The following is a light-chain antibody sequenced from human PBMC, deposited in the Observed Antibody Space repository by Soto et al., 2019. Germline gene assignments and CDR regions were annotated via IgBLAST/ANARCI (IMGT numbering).Light chain of an antibody. Sequence: EIVLTQSPGTLSLSPGERATLSCRASQSVSSSYLAWYQQKPGQAPRLLIYGASSMATGIPDRFSGSGSGTDFTLTISRLEPEDFAVDDCQHYGSLVLTFGGGTKVEIK. V-gene: IGKV3-20*01. CDR2: GAS. CDR3: QHYGSLVLT. CDR1: QSVSSSY. J-gene: IGKJ4*01.